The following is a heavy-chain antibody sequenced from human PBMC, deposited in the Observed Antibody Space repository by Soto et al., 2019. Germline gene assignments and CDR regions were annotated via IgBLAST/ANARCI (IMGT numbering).Heavy chain of an antibody. Sequence: LKISCKGSGYIFTSYWISWVRQMPGKGLEWMGRIDPSDSYTNYSPSFQGHVTISADKSISTAYLQWSSLKASDTAMYYCARHRWYYDSSGYYYLDYWGQGTPVTVYS. V-gene: IGHV5-10-1*01. D-gene: IGHD3-22*01. CDR1: GYIFTSYW. CDR2: IDPSDSYT. J-gene: IGHJ4*02. CDR3: ARHRWYYDSSGYYYLDY.